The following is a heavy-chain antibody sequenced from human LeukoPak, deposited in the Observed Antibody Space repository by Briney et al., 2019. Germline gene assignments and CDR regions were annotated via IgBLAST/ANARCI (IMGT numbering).Heavy chain of an antibody. CDR1: GYTFTSYG. V-gene: IGHV1-18*01. Sequence: GASVKVSFKASGYTFTSYGISWVRQAPGQGLEWMGWISAYNGNTNYAQKLQGRVTMTTDTSTSTDYMELSSLRSDDTAVYYCARDRHNWNVAVDYWGQGTLVTVSS. D-gene: IGHD1-1*01. CDR2: ISAYNGNT. CDR3: ARDRHNWNVAVDY. J-gene: IGHJ4*02.